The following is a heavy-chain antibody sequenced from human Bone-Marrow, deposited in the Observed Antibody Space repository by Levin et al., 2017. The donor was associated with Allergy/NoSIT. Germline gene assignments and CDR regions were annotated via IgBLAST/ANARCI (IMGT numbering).Heavy chain of an antibody. CDR1: GGSFSGYY. CDR2: INHSGST. CDR3: ARGRRYVVVITSPHHNNYFDS. V-gene: IGHV4-34*01. J-gene: IGHJ4*02. D-gene: IGHD2-15*01. Sequence: SETLSLTCAVYGGSFSGYYWSWIRQPPGKGLEWIGEINHSGSTNYNPSLKSRVTILVDKSKNQFSLKLSSVTAADTAVYYCARGRRYVVVITSPHHNNYFDSWGQGSLVTVSS.